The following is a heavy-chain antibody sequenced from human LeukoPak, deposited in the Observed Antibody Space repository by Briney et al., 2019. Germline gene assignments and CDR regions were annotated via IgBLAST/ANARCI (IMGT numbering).Heavy chain of an antibody. J-gene: IGHJ5*02. CDR3: AKVYDNQLLFNWFDP. Sequence: GRSLRLSCAASGFTFSNYAMHWVRQAPGKGLEWVAVISYDGSNKYYADSVKGRFTISRDNSKNTLYLQMNSLRAEDTAVYYCAKVYDNQLLFNWFDPWGQGTLVTVSS. V-gene: IGHV3-30*04. D-gene: IGHD2-2*01. CDR2: ISYDGSNK. CDR1: GFTFSNYA.